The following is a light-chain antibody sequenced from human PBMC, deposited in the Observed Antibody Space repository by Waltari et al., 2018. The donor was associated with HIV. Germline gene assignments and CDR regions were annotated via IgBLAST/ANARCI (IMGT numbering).Light chain of an antibody. CDR1: SSNIGNNY. CDR2: DNN. J-gene: IGLJ2*01. CDR3: GTWDSSLSAV. Sequence: QSVFTQPPSVSAAPGQTVTISCSGSSSNIGNNYVSWYQQLPGTAPKLLIYDNNKRPSGIPDRFSGSKSGTSATLGITGLQTGDEADYYCGTWDSSLSAVFGGGTKLTVL. V-gene: IGLV1-51*01.